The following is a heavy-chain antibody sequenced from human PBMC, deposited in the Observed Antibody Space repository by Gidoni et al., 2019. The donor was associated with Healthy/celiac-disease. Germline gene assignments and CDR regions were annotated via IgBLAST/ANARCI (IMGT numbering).Heavy chain of an antibody. D-gene: IGHD3-22*01. CDR2: IKSKTDGGTT. J-gene: IGHJ4*02. CDR1: GFTFINAW. V-gene: IGHV3-15*01. CDR3: TTVGDLFYYDSPKDY. Sequence: EVQLVESGGGLVKPGGSLRLSCAASGFTFINAWMSWVRQAPGKGLEWVGRIKSKTDGGTTDYAAPVKGRFTISRDDSKNTLYLQMNSLKTEDTAVYYCTTVGDLFYYDSPKDYWGQGTLVTVSS.